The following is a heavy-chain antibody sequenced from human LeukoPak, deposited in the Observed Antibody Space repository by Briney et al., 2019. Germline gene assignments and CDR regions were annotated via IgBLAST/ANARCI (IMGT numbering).Heavy chain of an antibody. D-gene: IGHD4-17*01. J-gene: IGHJ6*04. V-gene: IGHV3-53*01. CDR2: IYRDDSS. Sequence: PGRSLRLSCAASGFTVATNYMSWGRQAPGKGLEWVSVIYRDDSSYYADSVKGRFTISRDNSKNTLYLQMHSLRAEDTAVYYCARESLGSVDPRRYSTTVSQDVWGKGTTVTISS. CDR1: GFTVATNY. CDR3: ARESLGSVDPRRYSTTVSQDV.